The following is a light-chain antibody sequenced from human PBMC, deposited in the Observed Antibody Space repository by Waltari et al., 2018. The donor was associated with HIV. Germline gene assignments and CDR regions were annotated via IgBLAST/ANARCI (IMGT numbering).Light chain of an antibody. CDR2: DVR. CDR3: CSYADTYAWV. J-gene: IGLJ3*02. Sequence: QSALTQPRSVSGSPGQSVTISCPGPTSDVRSSDYVSWFQRHPGKASKLMIYDVRKRPSGVSDRFSGSKSGNTASLTISGLQAEDEADYFCCSYADTYAWVFGGGTKLTVL. CDR1: TSDVRSSDY. V-gene: IGLV2-11*01.